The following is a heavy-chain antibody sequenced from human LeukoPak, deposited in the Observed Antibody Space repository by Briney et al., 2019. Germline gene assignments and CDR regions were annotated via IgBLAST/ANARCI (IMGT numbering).Heavy chain of an antibody. CDR3: AKGETYYDFWSGYSSYYYYGMDV. J-gene: IGHJ6*02. CDR1: GFTFSSYG. D-gene: IGHD3-3*01. Sequence: GGSLRLSCAASGFTFSSYGMHWVRQAPGKGLEWVAVISYDGSNKYYADSVKGRFTISRDNSKNTLYLQMNSLRAEDTAVYYCAKGETYYDFWSGYSSYYYYGMDVWAKGPRSPSP. V-gene: IGHV3-30*18. CDR2: ISYDGSNK.